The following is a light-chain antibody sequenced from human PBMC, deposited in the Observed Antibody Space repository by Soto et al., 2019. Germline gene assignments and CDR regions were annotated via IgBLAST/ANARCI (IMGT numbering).Light chain of an antibody. CDR3: QQYYSTPLT. V-gene: IGKV4-1*01. CDR1: QSVLYSSNNRNY. Sequence: DIVMTQSPDSLAVSLGERATINCKSSQSVLYSSNNRNYLAWFQQKPGQAPELLIYWASTRESGVPERFSGSGSGTDFTLTISSLQAEDVAVYYCQQYYSTPLTFGGGTKVEIK. J-gene: IGKJ4*01. CDR2: WAS.